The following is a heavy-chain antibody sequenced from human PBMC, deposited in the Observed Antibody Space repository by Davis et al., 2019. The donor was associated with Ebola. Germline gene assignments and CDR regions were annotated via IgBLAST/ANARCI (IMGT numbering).Heavy chain of an antibody. V-gene: IGHV1-2*02. CDR1: GYTFTGYY. D-gene: IGHD4-23*01. CDR2: INSNSGGA. Sequence: ASVKVSCKASGYTFTGYYIHWVRQAPGQGLEWMGWINSNSGGAKYAHNFQGRVTMTSDTSISTAYMEMGSLRSDDTAVYYCARTLVSPSSDGMDVWGQGTTVRVSS. CDR3: ARTLVSPSSDGMDV. J-gene: IGHJ6*02.